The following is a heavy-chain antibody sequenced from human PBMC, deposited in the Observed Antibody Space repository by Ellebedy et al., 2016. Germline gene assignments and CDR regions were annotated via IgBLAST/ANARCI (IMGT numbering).Heavy chain of an antibody. CDR1: GYTLTNYY. CDR3: ARDANDAFDH. J-gene: IGHJ4*02. D-gene: IGHD1-1*01. V-gene: IGHV1-46*01. Sequence: ASVKVSXKASGYTLTNYYMHWVRQAPGQGLEWMGIIDPNGVTTRYAQKFQGRITITRDTSTGTFYIDLSSLRSEDTALYYCARDANDAFDHWGQGTLVSVSS. CDR2: IDPNGVTT.